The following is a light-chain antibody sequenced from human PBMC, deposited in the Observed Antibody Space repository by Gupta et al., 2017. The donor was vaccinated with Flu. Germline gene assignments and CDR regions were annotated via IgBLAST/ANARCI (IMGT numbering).Light chain of an antibody. CDR1: QYVSNSY. CDR2: RAS. Sequence: EVVLTQSPGTLSLSPGERATLSCRPSQYVSNSYLAWYQQKPGQAPRLLIYRASTRATGIPDRFVGGGSGTEFTLTIRRLEPEDSAVYYCQQYDGSPLTFGQGTKVEIK. J-gene: IGKJ1*01. CDR3: QQYDGSPLT. V-gene: IGKV3-20*01.